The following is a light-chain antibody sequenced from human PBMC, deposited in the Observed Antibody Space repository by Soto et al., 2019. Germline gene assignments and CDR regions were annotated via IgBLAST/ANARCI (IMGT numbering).Light chain of an antibody. CDR3: QQYDYLPFT. V-gene: IGKV1-33*01. Sequence: DIQMTQSPSSLSASVGDRVTITCQASQNISTYLNWYQQKPGQAPKLLIDDASNLGRGVPSRFSGSGSGTDSTFTISRQQQEVIAKYYRQQYDYLPFTFGPGTKVDIK. CDR1: QNISTY. CDR2: DAS. J-gene: IGKJ3*01.